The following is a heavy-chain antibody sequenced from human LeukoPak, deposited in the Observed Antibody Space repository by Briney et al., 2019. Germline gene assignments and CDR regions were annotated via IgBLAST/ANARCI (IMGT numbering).Heavy chain of an antibody. V-gene: IGHV4-61*02. CDR3: ARGYLTYRDAFDI. D-gene: IGHD3-9*01. CDR1: GGYISSGSYY. Sequence: PSQTLSLTCTVSGGYISSGSYYWSWIRQPAGKGLEWIGRIYTSGSTNYNPSLKSRVTISVDTSKNQFSLKLSSVTAADTAVYYCARGYLTYRDAFDIWGQGTMVTVSS. CDR2: IYTSGST. J-gene: IGHJ3*02.